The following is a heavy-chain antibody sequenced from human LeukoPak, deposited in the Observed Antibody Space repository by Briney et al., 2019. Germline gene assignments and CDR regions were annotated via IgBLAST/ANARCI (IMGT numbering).Heavy chain of an antibody. Sequence: PGGSLRLSCAASRFTFSSYAMHWVRQAPGKGLEWVAVISYDGSNKYYADSVKGRFTISRDNSKNTLYLQMNSLRAEDTAVYYCAREVRGYGAFDIWGQGTMVTVSS. J-gene: IGHJ3*02. CDR3: AREVRGYGAFDI. D-gene: IGHD5-18*01. CDR2: ISYDGSNK. CDR1: RFTFSSYA. V-gene: IGHV3-30-3*01.